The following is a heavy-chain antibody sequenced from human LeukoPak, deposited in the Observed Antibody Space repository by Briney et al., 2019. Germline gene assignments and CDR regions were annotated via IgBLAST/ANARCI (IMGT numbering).Heavy chain of an antibody. CDR2: ISYDGSNK. CDR1: GFTFSSYA. D-gene: IGHD3-3*01. Sequence: PGGSLRLSCAASGFTFSSYAMHWVRQAPGKGLEWVAVISYDGSNKYYADSVKGRFTISRGNSKNTLYLQMNSLRAEDTAVYYCARDWLRFLEWLPITPYYYYGMDVWGQGTTVTVSS. CDR3: ARDWLRFLEWLPITPYYYYGMDV. J-gene: IGHJ6*02. V-gene: IGHV3-30-3*01.